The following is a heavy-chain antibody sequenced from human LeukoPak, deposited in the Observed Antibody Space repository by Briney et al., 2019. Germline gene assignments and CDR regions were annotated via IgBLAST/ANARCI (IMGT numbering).Heavy chain of an antibody. Sequence: PGRSLRLSCAASGFTFSSYAMHWVRQAPGKGLEWVAVISYDGSNKYYADSVKGRFTISRDNSKNTLYLQMNSLRAEDTAVYYCATLEATMIVPFDYWGQGTLVTVSS. CDR3: ATLEATMIVPFDY. CDR1: GFTFSSYA. V-gene: IGHV3-30-3*01. J-gene: IGHJ4*02. CDR2: ISYDGSNK. D-gene: IGHD3-22*01.